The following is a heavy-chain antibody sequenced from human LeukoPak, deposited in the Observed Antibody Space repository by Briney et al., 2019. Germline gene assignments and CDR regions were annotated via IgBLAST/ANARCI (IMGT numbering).Heavy chain of an antibody. CDR1: GGSISSYY. CDR2: IYTSGST. D-gene: IGHD2-8*01. Sequence: PSETLSLTCTVSGGSISSYYWSWIRQPPGKGLEWTGYIYTSGSTNYNPSLKSRVTISVDTSKNQFSLKLSSVTAADTAVYYCARQLGYCTDGVCSYYFDYWGQGTLVTVSS. V-gene: IGHV4-4*09. J-gene: IGHJ4*02. CDR3: ARQLGYCTDGVCSYYFDY.